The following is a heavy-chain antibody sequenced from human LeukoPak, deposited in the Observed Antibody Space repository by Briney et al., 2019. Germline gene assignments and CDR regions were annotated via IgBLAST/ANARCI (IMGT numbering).Heavy chain of an antibody. CDR1: GFTFSSYG. CDR3: AKASGIQLPDY. V-gene: IGHV3-30*18. J-gene: IGHJ4*02. D-gene: IGHD5-18*01. CDR2: TSYDGSNK. Sequence: GGSLRLSCAASGFTFSSYGMHWVRQAPGKGLEWVAVTSYDGSNKYYADSVKGRFTISRDNSKNTLYLQMNSLRAEDTAVYYCAKASGIQLPDYWGQGTLVTVSS.